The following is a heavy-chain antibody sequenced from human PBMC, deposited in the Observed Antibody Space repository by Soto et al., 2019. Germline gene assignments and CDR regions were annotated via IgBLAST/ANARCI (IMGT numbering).Heavy chain of an antibody. V-gene: IGHV4-30-4*01. D-gene: IGHD3-10*01. CDR2: IYYNGNI. Sequence: PSETLSLTCTVSGGSITSGDYYWSWIRQPPGKGLEWIAYIYYNGNIYSNPSLKSRLTMSRDTSKNQFSLKLDSVTATDTAVYYCARAKEGDWFGGTAFDSWGQGTLVTAPQ. CDR3: ARAKEGDWFGGTAFDS. J-gene: IGHJ4*02. CDR1: GGSITSGDYY.